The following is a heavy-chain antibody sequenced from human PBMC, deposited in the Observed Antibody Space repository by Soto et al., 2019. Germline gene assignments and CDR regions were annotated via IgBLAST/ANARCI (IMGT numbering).Heavy chain of an antibody. CDR1: GGSVSSGSYY. D-gene: IGHD4-17*01. J-gene: IGHJ6*02. Sequence: QVQLQESGPGLVNSSETLSLTCNVSGGSVSSGSYYWSWIRQPPGKGLEWIGYIYYSGSTNYNPSLKSRVTISVDTSKNQFSLKLSSVTAADTAVYYCARIWGDYGDYTSYNGMDVWGQGTTVTVSS. V-gene: IGHV4-61*01. CDR3: ARIWGDYGDYTSYNGMDV. CDR2: IYYSGST.